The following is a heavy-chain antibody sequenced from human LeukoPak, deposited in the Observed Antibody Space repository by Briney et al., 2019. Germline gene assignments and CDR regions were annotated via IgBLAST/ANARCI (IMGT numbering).Heavy chain of an antibody. V-gene: IGHV3-21*01. J-gene: IGHJ4*02. CDR3: ARGSHYYDSSGYYSDY. Sequence: GGSLRLSCAASGFTFSSYSMNWVRQAPGKGLEWVSSISSSSSYIYYADSVKGRFTISRDNAKNSLYLQMNSLRAEDTAVYYCARGSHYYDSSGYYSDYWGQGTLVTVSS. CDR2: ISSSSSYI. D-gene: IGHD3-22*01. CDR1: GFTFSSYS.